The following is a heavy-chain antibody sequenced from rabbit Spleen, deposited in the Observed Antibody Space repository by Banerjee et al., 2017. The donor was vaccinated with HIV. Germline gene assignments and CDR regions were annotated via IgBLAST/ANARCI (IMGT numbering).Heavy chain of an antibody. Sequence: QSLEESGGDLVKPGASLTLTCIASGVSFSGDSYMCWVRQAPGKGLEWIACIAAVSSGDTYSATWAKGRFTISKTSSTTVTLQMTSLTAADTATYFCARDAGRGDYIDGVFNLWGPGTLVTVS. V-gene: IGHV1S40*01. CDR3: ARDAGRGDYIDGVFNL. D-gene: IGHD8-1*01. CDR1: GVSFSGDSY. J-gene: IGHJ4*01. CDR2: IAAVSSGDT.